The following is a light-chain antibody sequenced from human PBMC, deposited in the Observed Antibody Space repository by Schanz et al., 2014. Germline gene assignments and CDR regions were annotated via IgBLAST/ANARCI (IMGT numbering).Light chain of an antibody. CDR3: QQRSNWPPALT. Sequence: EIVMTQSPATLSVSPGERATLSCRASQSVSDNLVWYQQKFGQAPRLLIYNAVTRATGIPARFSGSWSGTDFTLTISSLEPEDFAVYYCQQRSNWPPALTFGGGTKVEIK. V-gene: IGKV3-11*01. J-gene: IGKJ4*01. CDR2: NAV. CDR1: QSVSDN.